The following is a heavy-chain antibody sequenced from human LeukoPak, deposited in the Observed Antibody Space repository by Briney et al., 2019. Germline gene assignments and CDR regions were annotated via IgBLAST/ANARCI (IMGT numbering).Heavy chain of an antibody. D-gene: IGHD6-25*01. CDR3: TCAAASDY. CDR1: GFTFSGSA. Sequence: GGSLKLSCAASGFTFSGSAMHWVRQAAGKGLEWVGRIRSKANSYATAYAASVKGRFTISRDDSKNTAYLQMNSLKTEDTAVYYCTCAAASDYWGQGTLVTVSS. V-gene: IGHV3-73*01. CDR2: IRSKANSYAT. J-gene: IGHJ4*02.